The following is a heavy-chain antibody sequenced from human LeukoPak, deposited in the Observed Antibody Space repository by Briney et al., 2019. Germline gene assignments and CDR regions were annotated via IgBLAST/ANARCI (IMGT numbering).Heavy chain of an antibody. CDR1: GASINSDTYY. V-gene: IGHV4-39*07. J-gene: IGHJ4*02. Sequence: SETLSLTCTVSGASINSDTYYWGWIRHPPGKGLEWIGTHSHSGSAYYNPSLRSRITMSLDTSEHQLSLKLYSVTAADTAIYYCARSDLYGDYPPGNYWGQGTLVAVSS. CDR3: ARSDLYGDYPPGNY. CDR2: HSHSGSA. D-gene: IGHD4-17*01.